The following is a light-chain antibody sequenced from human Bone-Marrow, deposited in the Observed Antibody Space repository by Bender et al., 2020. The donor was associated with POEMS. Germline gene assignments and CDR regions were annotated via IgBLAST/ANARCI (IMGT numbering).Light chain of an antibody. Sequence: SYVLTLPPSVSVAPGKTARITCGGKNIGSKSVHWYQQKPGQAPVLVIYDDRDRPSGIPDRFSGSNSGNTATLTIRRVEGGDEADYFCQVWDSSSDRYVFGTGTKVTVL. V-gene: IGLV3-21*04. CDR2: DDR. CDR3: QVWDSSSDRYV. CDR1: NIGSKS. J-gene: IGLJ1*01.